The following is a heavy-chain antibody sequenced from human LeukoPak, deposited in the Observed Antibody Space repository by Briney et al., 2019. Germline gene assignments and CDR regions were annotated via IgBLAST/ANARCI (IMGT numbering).Heavy chain of an antibody. CDR3: ARQLRTGAFDY. CDR1: SGSISSSSYY. V-gene: IGHV4-39*07. J-gene: IGHJ4*02. D-gene: IGHD1-14*01. CDR2: IYYSGNT. Sequence: SETLSLTCTVSSGSISSSSYYWGWIRQPPGKGLEWIGSIYYSGNTYYNPSLTSRVTISVDTSKNQFSLKLSSVTAADTAMYYCARQLRTGAFDYWGQGTLVTVSS.